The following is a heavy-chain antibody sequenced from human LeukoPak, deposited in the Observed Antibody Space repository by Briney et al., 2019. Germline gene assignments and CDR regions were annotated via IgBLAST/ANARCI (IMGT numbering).Heavy chain of an antibody. CDR1: GGSISTYY. Sequence: SETLSLTCTVSGGSISTYYWSWIRQPPGKGLEWIGSIYYSGSTNYNPSLKSRVTISVDTSKNQFSLKLSSVTAADTAVYYCARQNRYYYGSGSLSAFDIWGQGTMVTVSS. CDR2: IYYSGST. CDR3: ARQNRYYYGSGSLSAFDI. V-gene: IGHV4-59*08. J-gene: IGHJ3*02. D-gene: IGHD3-10*01.